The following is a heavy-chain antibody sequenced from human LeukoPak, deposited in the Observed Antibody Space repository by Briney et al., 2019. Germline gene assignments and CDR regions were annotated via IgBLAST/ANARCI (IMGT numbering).Heavy chain of an antibody. Sequence: TSETLSLTCTVSGGSISSYYWSWIRQPPGKGLEWIGYIYYSGSTNYNPSLKSRVTISVDTSKNQFSLKLSSVTAADTAVYYCARGRDREDFDYWGQGTLVTVSS. V-gene: IGHV4-59*01. CDR2: IYYSGST. J-gene: IGHJ4*02. CDR3: ARGRDREDFDY. D-gene: IGHD1-14*01. CDR1: GGSISSYY.